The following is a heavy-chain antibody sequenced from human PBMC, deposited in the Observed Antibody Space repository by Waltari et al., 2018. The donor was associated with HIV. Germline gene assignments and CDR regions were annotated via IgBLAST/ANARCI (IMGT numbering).Heavy chain of an antibody. J-gene: IGHJ4*02. CDR1: GGSISSGGYY. D-gene: IGHD3-16*02. CDR3: AGGGDSGELSSPLDY. CDR2: IYYSGST. Sequence: QVQLQESGPGLVKPSQTLSLTCTVSGGSISSGGYYWSWIRQHPGKGLEWIGYIYYSGSTHYHPSLKVRVTRSVDTSKNQVSLKLSSVTAADTAGYYCAGGGDSGELSSPLDYWGQGTLVTVSS. V-gene: IGHV4-31*03.